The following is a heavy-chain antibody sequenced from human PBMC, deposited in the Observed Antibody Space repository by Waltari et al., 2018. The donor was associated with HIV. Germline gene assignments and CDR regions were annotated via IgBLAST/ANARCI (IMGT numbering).Heavy chain of an antibody. D-gene: IGHD3-22*01. V-gene: IGHV1-69*01. CDR1: GGTVSSSD. Sequence: QVQLVQSGAEVKKPGSSVKVSCKASGGTVSSSDISWVRQAPGQGLEWMGAILPLFGEANYAQKFQGRLTITADESTSTAYMELSSLRSEDTAVYYCARVPDRSGYQRYAMDVWGQGTTVTVS. J-gene: IGHJ6*02. CDR2: ILPLFGEA. CDR3: ARVPDRSGYQRYAMDV.